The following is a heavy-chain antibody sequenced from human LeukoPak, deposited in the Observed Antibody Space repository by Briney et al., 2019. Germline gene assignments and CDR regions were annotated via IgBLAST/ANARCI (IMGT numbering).Heavy chain of an antibody. D-gene: IGHD3-22*01. CDR3: AGRNYYDSSGTGGDI. CDR2: IYYSGST. CDR1: GGSISSSSYH. Sequence: ASETLSLTCTVSGGSISSSSYHWGWIRQPPGKGLEWIGTIYYSGSTYYSPSLKSRVTISVDRSKNQFSLKLSSVTAADTAVYYCAGRNYYDSSGTGGDIWGQGTMVTVSS. V-gene: IGHV4-39*07. J-gene: IGHJ3*02.